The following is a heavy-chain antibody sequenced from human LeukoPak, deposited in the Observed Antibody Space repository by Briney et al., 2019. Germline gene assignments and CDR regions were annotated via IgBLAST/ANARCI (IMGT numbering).Heavy chain of an antibody. V-gene: IGHV4-4*07. CDR2: IYTSGST. J-gene: IGHJ4*02. CDR3: ARSTLSTVTTSFVY. CDR1: GGSISSYY. D-gene: IGHD4-17*01. Sequence: SETLPQTCTVSGGSISSYYWSWIRQPAGKGLEWIGRIYTSGSTNYNPSLKSRVTMSVDTSKNQFSLKLSSVTAADTAVYYCARSTLSTVTTSFVYWCERTLVTVSS.